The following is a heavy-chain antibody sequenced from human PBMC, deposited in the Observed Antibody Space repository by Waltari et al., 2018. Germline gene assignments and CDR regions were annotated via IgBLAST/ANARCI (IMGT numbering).Heavy chain of an antibody. Sequence: EVQLLESGGGLVQPGLSLRLSCAASGFSFVPSALSWVRQAPGKGLEWVSGINDSSDYTAYADSVKGRFTISRDKSKSTLYLQMNSLRAEDTALYYCVRRGGSSGSLYFDFWGQGTLVTVSS. J-gene: IGHJ4*02. CDR3: VRRGGSSGSLYFDF. V-gene: IGHV3-23*01. D-gene: IGHD6-6*01. CDR2: INDSSDYT. CDR1: GFSFVPSA.